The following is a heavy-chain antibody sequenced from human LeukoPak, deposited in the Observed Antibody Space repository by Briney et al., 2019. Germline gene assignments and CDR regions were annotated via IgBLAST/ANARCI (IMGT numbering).Heavy chain of an antibody. CDR3: AKEGLWGFDY. Sequence: SETLSLTCTVSGGSISSSTYYWGWIRQPPGKGLEWIGEVYHSGSTNYNPSLKSRVTISVDKSKNQFSLKLNSVTAADTAVYYCAKEGLWGFDYWGQGTLVTVSP. V-gene: IGHV4-39*07. CDR1: GGSISSSTYY. CDR2: VYHSGST. D-gene: IGHD2/OR15-2a*01. J-gene: IGHJ4*02.